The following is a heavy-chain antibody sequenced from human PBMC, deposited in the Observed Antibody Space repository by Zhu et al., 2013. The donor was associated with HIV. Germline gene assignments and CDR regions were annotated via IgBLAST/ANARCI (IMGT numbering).Heavy chain of an antibody. CDR3: AREIAN. J-gene: IGHJ4*02. CDR2: IIPMFGTA. Sequence: QVQLVQSGAEAKKPGSSVKVSCTASGGTFSSYSAIWVRQAPGQGLEWMGGIIPMFGTANYAQKFQGRLTITADESTSTAYMELSSLRSEDTAVYYCAREIANWGQGTLVTVSS. CDR1: GGTFSSYS. V-gene: IGHV1-69*01.